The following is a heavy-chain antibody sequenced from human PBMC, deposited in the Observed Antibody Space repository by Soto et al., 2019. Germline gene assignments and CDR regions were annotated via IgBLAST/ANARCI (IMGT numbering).Heavy chain of an antibody. CDR1: GFTFSGYG. Sequence: GGSLRLSCAASGFTFSGYGMHWVRQAPGKGLEWVAVIRYDGSNTYYADSVKGRFTISRDNPKNTLYLQMNSLRAEDTAVYYCARGGVGASSNCGYFDYWGQGTLVTVSS. CDR3: ARGGVGASSNCGYFDY. CDR2: IRYDGSNT. J-gene: IGHJ4*02. V-gene: IGHV3-33*01. D-gene: IGHD1-26*01.